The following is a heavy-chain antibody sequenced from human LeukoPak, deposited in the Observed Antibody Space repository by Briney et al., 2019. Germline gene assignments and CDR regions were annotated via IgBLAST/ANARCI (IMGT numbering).Heavy chain of an antibody. Sequence: GGSLRLSCAASGFTFSSYWMSWVRQAPGKGLEWVANIKQDGSEKYYVDSVKGRFTISRDNAKKSLYLQMNSLGAEDTAVYYCARHLSGITGYTYGRGIDYWGQGTLVTVSS. CDR1: GFTFSSYW. CDR2: IKQDGSEK. V-gene: IGHV3-7*01. D-gene: IGHD5-18*01. J-gene: IGHJ4*02. CDR3: ARHLSGITGYTYGRGIDY.